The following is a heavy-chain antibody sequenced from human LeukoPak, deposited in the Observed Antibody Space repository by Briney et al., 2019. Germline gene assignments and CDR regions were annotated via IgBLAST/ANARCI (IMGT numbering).Heavy chain of an antibody. CDR3: VRERFGAIVEN. V-gene: IGHV3-NL1*01. CDR2: VYGGGNT. D-gene: IGHD3-10*01. Sequence: PGRSLRLSCAASGFTFSSYGMHWVRQPPGKGLEWVSTVYGGGNTAYTDSVKGRFTISRDTSKNTLLLQMNSLRAEDTAVYFCVRERFGAIVENWGQGALVIVSS. J-gene: IGHJ4*02. CDR1: GFTFSSYG.